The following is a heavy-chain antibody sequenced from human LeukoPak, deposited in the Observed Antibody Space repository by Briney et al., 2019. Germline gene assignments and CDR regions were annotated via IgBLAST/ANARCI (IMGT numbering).Heavy chain of an antibody. D-gene: IGHD2-2*01. V-gene: IGHV1-69*04. J-gene: IGHJ4*02. CDR3: ARGGVVPAAIGVYFDY. Sequence: GASVKVSCKASGGTFSSYAISWVRQAPGQGLEWMGRIIPILGIANYAQKFQGRVTITADKSTSTAYMELSSLRSEDTAVYYCARGGVVPAAIGVYFDYWGQGTLVIVSS. CDR1: GGTFSSYA. CDR2: IIPILGIA.